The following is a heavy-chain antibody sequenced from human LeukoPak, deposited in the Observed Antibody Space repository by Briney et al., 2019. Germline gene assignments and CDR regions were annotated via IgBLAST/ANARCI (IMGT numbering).Heavy chain of an antibody. V-gene: IGHV1-8*01. CDR3: ARAGGYCGRISCPYYFDY. J-gene: IGHJ4*02. CDR1: GYTFTSYD. D-gene: IGHD2-15*01. Sequence: ASVKVSCKASGYTFTSYDINWVRQATGQGLEWMGWMNPNSGNTGYAQKFQGRVTMTRNTSISTAYMELNSLRSEDTAVYYCARAGGYCGRISCPYYFDYWGQGSLVAVSS. CDR2: MNPNSGNT.